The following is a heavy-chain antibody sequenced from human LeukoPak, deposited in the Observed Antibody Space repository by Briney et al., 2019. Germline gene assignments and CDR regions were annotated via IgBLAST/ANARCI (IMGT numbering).Heavy chain of an antibody. Sequence: ASVKVSCKASGYTFTSYDINWVRQATGQGLEWMGWINAGNGNTKYSQKFQGRVTMTEDTSTDTAYMELSSLRSEDTAVYYCATVPVLRFLEWSFDYWGQGTLVTVSS. CDR1: GYTFTSYD. J-gene: IGHJ4*02. D-gene: IGHD3-3*01. V-gene: IGHV1-8*02. CDR3: ATVPVLRFLEWSFDY. CDR2: INAGNGNT.